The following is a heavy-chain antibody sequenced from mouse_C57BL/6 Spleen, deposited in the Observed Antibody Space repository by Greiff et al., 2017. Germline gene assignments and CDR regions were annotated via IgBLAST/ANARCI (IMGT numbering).Heavy chain of an antibody. CDR3: TRDSNYGVDY. CDR1: GFTFSSYA. CDR2: ISSGGDYI. J-gene: IGHJ4*01. D-gene: IGHD2-5*01. V-gene: IGHV5-9-1*02. Sequence: DVKLQESGEGLVKPGGSLKLSCAASGFTFSSYAMSWVRQTPEKRLEWVAYISSGGDYIYYADTVKGRFTISRDNARNTLYLQMSSLKSEDTAMYYCTRDSNYGVDYWGQGTSVTVSS.